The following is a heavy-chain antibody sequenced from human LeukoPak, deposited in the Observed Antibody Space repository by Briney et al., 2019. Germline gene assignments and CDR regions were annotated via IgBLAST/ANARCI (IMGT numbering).Heavy chain of an antibody. CDR2: ISGSGGST. V-gene: IGHV3-23*01. Sequence: GGSLRLSCAASGFTFSSYAMSWVRPAPGKGLEWVSAISGSGGSTYYADSVKGRFTISRDNSKNTLYLQMNSLRAEDTAVYYCAKDSVSNSSSWAVDLDYWGQGTLVTVSS. CDR1: GFTFSSYA. J-gene: IGHJ4*02. D-gene: IGHD6-13*01. CDR3: AKDSVSNSSSWAVDLDY.